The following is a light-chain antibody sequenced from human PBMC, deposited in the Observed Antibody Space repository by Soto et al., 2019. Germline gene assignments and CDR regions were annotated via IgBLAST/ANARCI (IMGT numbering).Light chain of an antibody. Sequence: DIQMTQSPSSLSASVGDRVTMXXRASQSVRNNVNWYQQKPGRAPKLLXSTASSLRSGVPSRFSGSGSGTTFILTISSLQPEDFAIYYCQQTYRALSITFGGGTKVDIK. CDR3: QQTYRALSIT. CDR2: TAS. J-gene: IGKJ4*01. V-gene: IGKV1-39*01. CDR1: QSVRNN.